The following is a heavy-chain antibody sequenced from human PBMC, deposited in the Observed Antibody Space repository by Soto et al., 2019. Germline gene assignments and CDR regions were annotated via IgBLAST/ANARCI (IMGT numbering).Heavy chain of an antibody. CDR2: VYFSGNT. CDR3: GSVRPSGYVLS. CDR1: GGSLSSYY. V-gene: IGHV4-59*01. D-gene: IGHD6-25*01. Sequence: SETLSLTCTVSGGSLSSYYWTWIRQSPGKGLEWIGYVYFSGNTNYNPSLKSRVTISIDTSKNQFSLRLASVTAADTAFYYCGSVRPSGYVLSWGQGTLVTSPQ. J-gene: IGHJ5*02.